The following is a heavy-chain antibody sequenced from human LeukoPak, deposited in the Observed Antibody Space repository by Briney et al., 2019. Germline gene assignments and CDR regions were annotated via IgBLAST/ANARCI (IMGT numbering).Heavy chain of an antibody. D-gene: IGHD6-6*01. CDR1: GYTFTSYG. Sequence: GASVKVSCKASGYTFTSYGISWVRQAPGQGLEWMGWISAYNGNTNYAQKLQGRVTMTTDTSTSTAYTELRSLRSDDTAVYYCARDASSSLNRGAFDIWGQGTMVTVSS. J-gene: IGHJ3*02. CDR3: ARDASSSLNRGAFDI. V-gene: IGHV1-18*01. CDR2: ISAYNGNT.